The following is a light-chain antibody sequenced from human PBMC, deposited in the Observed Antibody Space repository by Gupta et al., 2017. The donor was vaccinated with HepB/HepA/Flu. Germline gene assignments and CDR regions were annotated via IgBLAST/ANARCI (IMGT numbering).Light chain of an antibody. CDR2: LGS. V-gene: IGKV2-28*01. CDR3: MQALQTPDT. J-gene: IGKJ2*01. Sequence: DHVMTKSPLSLPVTPGEPASISCRSSQSLLHSNGCNYLDWYLQKPGQSPQLLIYLGSNRASGVPDRFSGSGSGTDFTLKINRVEAEDVGVYYCMQALQTPDTFGQGTKLEIK. CDR1: QSLLHSNGCNY.